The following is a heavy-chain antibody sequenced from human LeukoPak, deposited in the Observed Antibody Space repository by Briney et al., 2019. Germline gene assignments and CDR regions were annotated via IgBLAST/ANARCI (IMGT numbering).Heavy chain of an antibody. J-gene: IGHJ6*03. CDR3: AGGLGADYYYYMDV. Sequence: SVKVSCKASGGTFSRYAISWVRQAPGQGLEWMGGIIPLFRTTNYARKFKGRVTITTDESTSTAYMELSSLRSEDTAVYYCAGGLGADYYYYMDVWGKGTTVTVSS. CDR2: IIPLFRTT. D-gene: IGHD1-26*01. V-gene: IGHV1-69*05. CDR1: GGTFSRYA.